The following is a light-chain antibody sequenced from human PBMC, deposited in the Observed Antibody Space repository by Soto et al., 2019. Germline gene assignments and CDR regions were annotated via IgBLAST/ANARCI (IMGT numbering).Light chain of an antibody. CDR1: QSVSSSF. Sequence: DIVLTQSPASLSLPPGERATLSCRASQSVSSSFLAWYQQKPGQAPRLLIYCASRRATGIAYRFTGSGSGTDFTLTISRLEPEDFAVYYCQQYDSSLTFGLGTKVEIK. CDR3: QQYDSSLT. CDR2: CAS. J-gene: IGKJ1*01. V-gene: IGKV3-20*01.